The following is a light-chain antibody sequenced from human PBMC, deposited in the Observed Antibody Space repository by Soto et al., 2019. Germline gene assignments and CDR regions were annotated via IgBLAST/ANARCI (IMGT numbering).Light chain of an antibody. CDR1: QSVSSY. CDR2: DAS. J-gene: IGKJ1*01. V-gene: IGKV3-20*01. CDR3: QQYGSSPRT. Sequence: IVLTQSPATLSLSPGEIATLSCRASQSVSSYLAWYQQKPGQAPRLLLYDASSRATGIPDRFSGSGSGTAFTLTISSLEPEDFAVSYCQQYGSSPRTFGQGTKVDIK.